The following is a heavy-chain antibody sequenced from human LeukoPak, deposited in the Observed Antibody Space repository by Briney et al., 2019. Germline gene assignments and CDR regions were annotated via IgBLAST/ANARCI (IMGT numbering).Heavy chain of an antibody. J-gene: IGHJ6*02. D-gene: IGHD2-15*01. Sequence: PGGSLRLSCAASGFTFSSYWMNWVRQAPGKGLEWVANIKQDGSEKYYGDSVKGRFTISRDNSKNTLYLQMNSLRAEDTAVYYCAKDLSTSSGGSSMGYYYYYGMDVWGQGTTVTVSS. V-gene: IGHV3-7*01. CDR1: GFTFSSYW. CDR3: AKDLSTSSGGSSMGYYYYYGMDV. CDR2: IKQDGSEK.